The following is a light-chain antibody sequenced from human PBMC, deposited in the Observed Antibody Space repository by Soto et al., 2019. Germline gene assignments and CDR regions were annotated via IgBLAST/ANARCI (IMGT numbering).Light chain of an antibody. Sequence: EIVLKPSPGTLSLSPGERATLSCRASPSVSSSYLAWYQQKPGQAPRLLIYGASSRATGIPDRFSGSGSGTDFTLTIRRLEPEDFAVYYCQQYGSSPSLTFGGGTKVEIK. CDR3: QQYGSSPSLT. J-gene: IGKJ4*01. V-gene: IGKV3-20*01. CDR2: GAS. CDR1: PSVSSSY.